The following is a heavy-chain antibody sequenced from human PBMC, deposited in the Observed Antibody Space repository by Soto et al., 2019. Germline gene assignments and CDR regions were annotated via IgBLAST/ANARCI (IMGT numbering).Heavy chain of an antibody. Sequence: GGSLRLSCAASGFTFSSYAMSWVRQAPGKGLEWVSAISGSGGSTYYADSVKGRFTISRDNSKNTLYLQMNSLRAEDTAVYYCAKDLSYCSSTSCYTVQGCFDYWGQGTLVTVSS. CDR1: GFTFSSYA. CDR3: AKDLSYCSSTSCYTVQGCFDY. V-gene: IGHV3-23*01. D-gene: IGHD2-2*02. J-gene: IGHJ4*02. CDR2: ISGSGGST.